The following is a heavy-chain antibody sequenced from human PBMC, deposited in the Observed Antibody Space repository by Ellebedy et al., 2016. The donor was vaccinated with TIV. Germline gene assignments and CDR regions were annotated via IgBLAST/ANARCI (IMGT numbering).Heavy chain of an antibody. J-gene: IGHJ4*02. Sequence: GESLKISCAAPGFKFFNHAMSWVRQAPGKGLEWVSGISAGGTNTYYADSVKGRFTISRDNSKNTLVLQMNIVTVEDTAVYFCAKDYCAGDCYLFDSWGQGILVTVSS. CDR1: GFKFFNHA. V-gene: IGHV3-23*01. CDR3: AKDYCAGDCYLFDS. CDR2: ISAGGTNT. D-gene: IGHD2-21*02.